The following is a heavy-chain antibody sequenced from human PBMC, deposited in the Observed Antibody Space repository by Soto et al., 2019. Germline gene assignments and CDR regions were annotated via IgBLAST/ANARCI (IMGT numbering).Heavy chain of an antibody. CDR3: AKASGTLYTPRFSYYYYMDV. CDR2: ISGSGGST. Sequence: GSLRLSCAASGFTFISYAMSWVLQAPGKGLEWVSAISGSGGSTYYADSVKGRFTISRDNSKNTLYLQMNSLRAEDTAVYYCAKASGTLYTPRFSYYYYMDVWGKGTTVTVSS. D-gene: IGHD3-3*01. CDR1: GFTFISYA. J-gene: IGHJ6*03. V-gene: IGHV3-23*01.